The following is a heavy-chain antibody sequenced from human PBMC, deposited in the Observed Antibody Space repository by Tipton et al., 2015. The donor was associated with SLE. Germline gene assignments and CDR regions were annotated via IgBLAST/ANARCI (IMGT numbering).Heavy chain of an antibody. V-gene: IGHV3-23*01. J-gene: IGHJ5*02. CDR2: FSGSGSNT. CDR1: GFTFSTYA. CDR3: ARDSLPTGYYGSGSSGWFDP. Sequence: SLRLSCAASGFTFSTYAMSWVRQAPGKGLEWVSTFSGSGSNTYYADSVKGRFSISRDNSKNTLYIQMNSLRAEDTAVYYCARDSLPTGYYGSGSSGWFDPWGQGTLVTVSS. D-gene: IGHD3-10*01.